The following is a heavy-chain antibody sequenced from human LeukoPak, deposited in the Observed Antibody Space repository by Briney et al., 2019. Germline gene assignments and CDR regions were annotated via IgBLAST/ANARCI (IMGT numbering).Heavy chain of an antibody. J-gene: IGHJ4*02. CDR1: GFTFDDYA. CDR3: ARGARKGDDYGGFFDY. Sequence: PGGSLRLSCAASGFTFDDYAMHWVRQAPGKGLEWVSTISWNSGNIGYADSVKGRFTISRDNGKNSLYLQMISLRAEDTAVYFCARGARKGDDYGGFFDYWGQGTLVTVSS. V-gene: IGHV3-9*01. CDR2: ISWNSGNI. D-gene: IGHD4-23*01.